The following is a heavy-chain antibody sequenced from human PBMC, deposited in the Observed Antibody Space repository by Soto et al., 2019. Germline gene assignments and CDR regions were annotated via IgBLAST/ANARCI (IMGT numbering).Heavy chain of an antibody. CDR3: VRALHNNRFEFLH. J-gene: IGHJ1*01. CDR2: IIPVFATT. V-gene: IGHV1-69*01. D-gene: IGHD3-10*01. CDR1: GGTFSGTA. Sequence: QVQLVQSGPEMKKPGSSVKVSCKISGGTFSGTAINWVQQAPGQGHEWVGGIIPVFATTHYTQKFQGRVTITADDSTYTVYLELNRLGSNVTAVYHCVRALHNNRFEFLHRGQGTRVTVSS.